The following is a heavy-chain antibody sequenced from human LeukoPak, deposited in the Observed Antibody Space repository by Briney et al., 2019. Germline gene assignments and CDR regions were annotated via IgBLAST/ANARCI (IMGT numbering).Heavy chain of an antibody. CDR2: INPSGGST. J-gene: IGHJ3*02. V-gene: IGHV1-46*01. CDR1: GYTFTSYY. D-gene: IGHD2-15*01. CDR3: ARDVVVVAANAAFDI. Sequence: GASVKVSCKASGYTFTSYYMHWVRQAPGQGLEWMGIINPSGGSTSYAQKFQGRVTMTRDTSTSTVYTELSSLRSEDTAVYYCARDVVVVAANAAFDIWGQGTMVTVSS.